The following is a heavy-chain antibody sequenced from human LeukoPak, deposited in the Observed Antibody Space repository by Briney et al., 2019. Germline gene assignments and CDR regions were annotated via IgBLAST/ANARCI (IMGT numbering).Heavy chain of an antibody. Sequence: GGSLRLSCAASGFTFDDYAMHWVRQAPGKGLEWVSGISWNSGSIGYADSVKGRFTISRDNAKNSLYLQMNSLRAEDTAVYYCAKAQSQQLAPGGDYWGQGTLVTVSS. J-gene: IGHJ4*02. CDR1: GFTFDDYA. CDR3: AKAQSQQLAPGGDY. CDR2: ISWNSGSI. V-gene: IGHV3-9*01. D-gene: IGHD6-13*01.